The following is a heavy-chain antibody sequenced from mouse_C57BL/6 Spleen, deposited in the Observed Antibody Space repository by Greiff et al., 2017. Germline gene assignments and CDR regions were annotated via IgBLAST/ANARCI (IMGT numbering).Heavy chain of an antibody. V-gene: IGHV1-85*01. J-gene: IGHJ4*01. Sequence: VQLQQSGPELVKPGASVKLSCKASGYTFTSYDINWVKQRPGQGLEWIGWIYPRDGSTKYNEKFKGKATLTVDTSSSTAYMERHSLTSEDSAVYFCAREDGIHAMDYWGQGTSVTVSS. CDR2: IYPRDGST. CDR1: GYTFTSYD. CDR3: AREDGIHAMDY. D-gene: IGHD2-1*01.